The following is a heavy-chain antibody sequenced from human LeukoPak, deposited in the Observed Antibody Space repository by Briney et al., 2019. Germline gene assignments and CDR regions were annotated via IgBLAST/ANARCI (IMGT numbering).Heavy chain of an antibody. D-gene: IGHD3-22*01. V-gene: IGHV3-7*01. CDR1: GFTFCSYW. Sequence: GGSLRLSCAPSGFTFCSYWMSCVPEAPGEGVEWVAKIKEDGSKKYYLASVRARFTISRENAKNSLYLQMNSLRAEATAVYYCARDQYYYDSSWDYWGQGTLVTASP. CDR3: ARDQYYYDSSWDY. J-gene: IGHJ4*02. CDR2: IKEDGSKK.